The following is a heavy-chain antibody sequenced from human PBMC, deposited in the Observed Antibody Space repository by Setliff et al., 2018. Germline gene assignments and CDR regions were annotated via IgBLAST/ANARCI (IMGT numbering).Heavy chain of an antibody. Sequence: ASVKVSCKASGYNFKTYAISWVRQAPGQGLEWMGFISLYDGHTNYAQNFQGRLTVTTDTSTSTAYMELSSLRFDDTAVYYCARGNPAERYEYWGQGTLGTSPQ. J-gene: IGHJ1*01. CDR3: ARGNPAERYEY. CDR2: ISLYDGHT. V-gene: IGHV1-18*01. CDR1: GYNFKTYA. D-gene: IGHD5-12*01.